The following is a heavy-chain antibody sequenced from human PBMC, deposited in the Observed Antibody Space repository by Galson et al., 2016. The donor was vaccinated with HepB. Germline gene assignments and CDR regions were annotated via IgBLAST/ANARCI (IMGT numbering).Heavy chain of an antibody. V-gene: IGHV2-5*01. D-gene: IGHD1-26*01. J-gene: IGHJ3*02. CDR2: IYWNDHK. CDR3: ALTGSYQASDGFDI. CDR1: GFSLSTSGVG. Sequence: PALVNPTQTLTLTCAFSGFSLSTSGVGVGWIRQPPGKALEWLALIYWNDHKRYSPSLQIRLTITKDTSKKQVVLTMTNMDPVDTATYFCALTGSYQASDGFDIWGQGTMVTVSS.